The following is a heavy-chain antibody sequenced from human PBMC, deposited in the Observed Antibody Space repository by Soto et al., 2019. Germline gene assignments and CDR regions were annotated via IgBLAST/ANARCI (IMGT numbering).Heavy chain of an antibody. Sequence: QVQLVESGGGVVQPGRSLRLSCAASRFTFSLYAMHWVRQAPGKGLEWVAVTSYDGSKTFYADSVKARFTISRDNSKDTLYLQLNSLRPGDTAVYYCAREQSADHYFDYWGQGTLVTFSS. CDR1: RFTFSLYA. CDR3: AREQSADHYFDY. V-gene: IGHV3-30*04. D-gene: IGHD2-15*01. J-gene: IGHJ4*02. CDR2: TSYDGSKT.